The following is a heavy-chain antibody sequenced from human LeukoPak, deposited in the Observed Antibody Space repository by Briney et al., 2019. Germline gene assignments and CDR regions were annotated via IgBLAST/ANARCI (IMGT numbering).Heavy chain of an antibody. Sequence: PGGSLRLSCAASGFTFRNYGMHWVRQAPGKGLEWVAVVWFDGISKNYADSVKSRFTISRDNSKNTLSLEMNSLRAEDTALYFCARDRGGDASNSERFDFWGQGTRVTVSS. V-gene: IGHV3-33*01. CDR2: VWFDGISK. D-gene: IGHD5-24*01. CDR3: ARDRGGDASNSERFDF. J-gene: IGHJ4*02. CDR1: GFTFRNYG.